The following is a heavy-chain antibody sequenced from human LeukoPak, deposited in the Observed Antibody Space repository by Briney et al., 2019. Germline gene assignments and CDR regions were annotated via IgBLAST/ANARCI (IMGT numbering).Heavy chain of an antibody. Sequence: PSETLSLTCTVSVGSISSGHYYWSWIRQPPGKGLEWIGYIYYSGSTYYNPSLKSRVTISVDTSKNQFSLKLSSVTAADTAVYYCARGEGVLRFDPWGQGTLVTVSS. CDR2: IYYSGST. CDR3: ARGEGVLRFDP. J-gene: IGHJ5*02. V-gene: IGHV4-30-4*08. CDR1: VGSISSGHYY. D-gene: IGHD1-26*01.